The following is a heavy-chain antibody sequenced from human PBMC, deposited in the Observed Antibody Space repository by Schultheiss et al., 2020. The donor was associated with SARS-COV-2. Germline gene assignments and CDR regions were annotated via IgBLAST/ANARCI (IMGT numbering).Heavy chain of an antibody. D-gene: IGHD1-1*01. CDR2: IYYSGST. J-gene: IGHJ4*02. CDR1: GGSISSYC. Sequence: SETLSLTCTVSGGSISSYCWSWIRQPPGKGLEWIGYIYYSGSTNYNPSLKSRVTISVDTSKNQFSLKLSSVTAADTAVYYCASTRYYFDYWGQGTLVTVSS. CDR3: ASTRYYFDY. V-gene: IGHV4-59*12.